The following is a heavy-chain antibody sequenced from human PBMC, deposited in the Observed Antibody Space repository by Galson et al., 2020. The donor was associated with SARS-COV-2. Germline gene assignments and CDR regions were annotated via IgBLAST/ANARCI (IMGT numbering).Heavy chain of an antibody. J-gene: IGHJ6*02. D-gene: IGHD2-2*01. Sequence: SETLSLTCTVSGGSIRSAGYYWSWIRQNPGKGLEYIGYISYTGTTYSNPSLKSRLTISIDRSKRQFSLKLTSVTAAGTAVYYCAREVDCTSTSCQSLDVWGQGTTVTVSS. V-gene: IGHV4-31*03. CDR2: ISYTGTT. CDR3: AREVDCTSTSCQSLDV. CDR1: GGSIRSAGYY.